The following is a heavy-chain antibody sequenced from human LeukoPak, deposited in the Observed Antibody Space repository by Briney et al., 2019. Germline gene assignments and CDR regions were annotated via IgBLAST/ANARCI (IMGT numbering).Heavy chain of an antibody. D-gene: IGHD3-16*01. Sequence: PGGSLRLSCAASGFSFSYYGMRWVRQTPGKGLEWVSAISGSGGATYYAESVKGRFTISRDNSKNTLYLQMNSLRAEDTAIYYCAKGGEGHTAFDYWGQGTLATVSS. J-gene: IGHJ4*02. CDR3: AKGGEGHTAFDY. V-gene: IGHV3-23*01. CDR2: ISGSGGAT. CDR1: GFSFSYYG.